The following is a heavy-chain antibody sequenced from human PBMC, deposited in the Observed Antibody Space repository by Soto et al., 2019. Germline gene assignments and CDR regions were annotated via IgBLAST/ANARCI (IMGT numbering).Heavy chain of an antibody. CDR2: ISGSSSNI. CDR1: GFIFSNYN. Sequence: GGSLRLSCATSGFIFSNYNMHWVRQAPGKGLEWVSSISGSSSNIYYADSMKGRFTISRDNAKNSLYLQMDSLRAEDTAVYYCAKVLWGVVVAARYYYMDVWGKGTTVTVSS. V-gene: IGHV3-21*04. CDR3: AKVLWGVVVAARYYYMDV. D-gene: IGHD2-15*01. J-gene: IGHJ6*03.